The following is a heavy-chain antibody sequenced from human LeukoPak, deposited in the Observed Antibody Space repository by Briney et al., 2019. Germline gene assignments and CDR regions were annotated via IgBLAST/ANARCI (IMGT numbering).Heavy chain of an antibody. Sequence: PSETLSLTCTVYAGSLSSYYWSWIRQPPGKGLEWIGYIYYSGSTNYNPSLKSRVTISVATSKNQFSLKLSSGTAADTAVYYCARGKYQLRYYFDYWGQGTLVTVSS. V-gene: IGHV4-59*01. CDR2: IYYSGST. CDR3: ARGKYQLRYYFDY. J-gene: IGHJ4*02. CDR1: AGSLSSYY. D-gene: IGHD2-2*01.